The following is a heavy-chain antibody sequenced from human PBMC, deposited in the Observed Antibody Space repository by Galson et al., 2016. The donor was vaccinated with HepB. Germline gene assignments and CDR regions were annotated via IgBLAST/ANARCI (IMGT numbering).Heavy chain of an antibody. CDR1: RGSISSGCYY. CDR2: IYYRQIP. Sequence: THLLTLTVPRGSISSGCYYSSWLRQHPGKGLELIGYIYYRQIPHHNPSLKSRVTISVDTSKNQFSLKLSSVTAADTAVYYCARGGDGGLQLVDFWGQGTLVTVSS. V-gene: IGHV4-31*03. D-gene: IGHD5-24*01. CDR3: ARGGDGGLQLVDF. J-gene: IGHJ4*02.